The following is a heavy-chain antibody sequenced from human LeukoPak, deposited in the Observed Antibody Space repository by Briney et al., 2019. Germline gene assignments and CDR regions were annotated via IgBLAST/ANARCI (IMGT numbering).Heavy chain of an antibody. V-gene: IGHV3-74*01. CDR3: ARDGGKDGYNYYFDF. CDR1: GFTFSNHW. D-gene: IGHD5-24*01. Sequence: GGSLRLSCAASGFTFSNHWMHWVRQAPGKGLMWVSRINRDGSRTDYADSVKGRFTISRDDAKNTLYLQVNSLRAEDTAVYYCARDGGKDGYNYYFDFWGQGALVTVSS. CDR2: INRDGSRT. J-gene: IGHJ4*02.